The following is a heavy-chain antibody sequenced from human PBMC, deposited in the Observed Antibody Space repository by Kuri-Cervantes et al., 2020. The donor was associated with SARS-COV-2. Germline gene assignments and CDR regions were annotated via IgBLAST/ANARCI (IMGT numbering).Heavy chain of an antibody. D-gene: IGHD3-22*01. CDR2: IYYSGST. V-gene: IGHV4-61*01. J-gene: IGHJ6*02. CDR3: ARELGGYYYDSSGYYHYYYYGMDV. Sequence: SETLSLTCTVSGGSVSSGSYYWSWIRQPPGKGLEWIGYIYYSGSTNYNPSLKSRVTMSVDTSKNQFSLKLSSVTAADTAVYYCARELGGYYYDSSGYYHYYYYGMDVWGQGTTVTVSS. CDR1: GGSVSSGSYY.